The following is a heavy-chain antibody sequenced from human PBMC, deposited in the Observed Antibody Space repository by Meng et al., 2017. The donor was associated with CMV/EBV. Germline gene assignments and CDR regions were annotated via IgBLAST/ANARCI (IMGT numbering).Heavy chain of an antibody. Sequence: SETLSLTCTVSGGSISSYYWSWIRQPPGKGLEWIGYIYYSGSTNYNPSLKSRVTISVDTSKDQFSLKLSSVTAADTAVYYCAGGGALAAFDIWGQGTMVTVSS. V-gene: IGHV4-59*01. D-gene: IGHD3-16*01. CDR2: IYYSGST. CDR1: GGSISSYY. CDR3: AGGGALAAFDI. J-gene: IGHJ3*02.